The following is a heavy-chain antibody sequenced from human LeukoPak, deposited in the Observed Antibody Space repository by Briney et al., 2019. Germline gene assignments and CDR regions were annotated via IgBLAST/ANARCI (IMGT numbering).Heavy chain of an antibody. J-gene: IGHJ6*02. CDR1: GFTFSSYS. Sequence: GGSLRLSCAASGFTFSSYSMNWVRQAPGKGLEWVSYISSSSSTIYYADSVKGRFTISRDNAKNSLYLQMNSLRDEDTAVYYCARRSQMTGYYNYYYGMDVWGQGTTVTVSS. D-gene: IGHD3-9*01. CDR3: ARRSQMTGYYNYYYGMDV. CDR2: ISSSSSTI. V-gene: IGHV3-48*02.